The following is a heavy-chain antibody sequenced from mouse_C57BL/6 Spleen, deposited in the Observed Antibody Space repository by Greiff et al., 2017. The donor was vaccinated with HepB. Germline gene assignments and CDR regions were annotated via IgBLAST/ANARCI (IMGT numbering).Heavy chain of an antibody. CDR2: ISYDGSN. CDR3: ARKGIYYGSSLYYFDY. J-gene: IGHJ2*01. V-gene: IGHV3-6*01. Sequence: EVQLKESGPGLVKPSQSLSLTCSVTGYSITSGYYWNWIRQFPGNKLEWMGYISYDGSNNYNPSLKNRISITRDTSKNQFFLKLNSVTTEDTATYYCARKGIYYGSSLYYFDYGGQGTTLTVSS. CDR1: GYSITSGYY. D-gene: IGHD1-1*01.